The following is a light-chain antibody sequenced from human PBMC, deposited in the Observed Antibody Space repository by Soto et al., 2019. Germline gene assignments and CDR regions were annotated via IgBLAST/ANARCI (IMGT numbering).Light chain of an antibody. CDR1: SSNIGAGYD. CDR2: GNT. J-gene: IGLJ3*02. CDR3: QSYDSSLSAWV. V-gene: IGLV1-40*01. Sequence: QSVLTQPPSVSGAPGQRVTISCTESSSNIGAGYDVHWYQQLPGTAPKLLIYGNTNRPSGVPDRFSGSKSVTSASLAITGLQAEDEADYYCQSYDSSLSAWVFGGGTKVTVL.